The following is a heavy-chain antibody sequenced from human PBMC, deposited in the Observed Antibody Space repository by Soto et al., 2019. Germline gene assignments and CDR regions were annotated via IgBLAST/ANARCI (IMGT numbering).Heavy chain of an antibody. CDR1: GYIFINYY. V-gene: IGHV1-46*01. CDR3: ARDIGTRIYYYDSSGPRDDAFDI. J-gene: IGHJ3*02. Sequence: GASVKVSCKASGYIFINYYRHWVRQAPGQGLEWIGIINPSGGSTSYAQKFQGGVTMTRDTSTSTVYMELSSLRSEDTAVYCCARDIGTRIYYYDSSGPRDDAFDIWGQGTMVTVSS. D-gene: IGHD3-22*01. CDR2: INPSGGST.